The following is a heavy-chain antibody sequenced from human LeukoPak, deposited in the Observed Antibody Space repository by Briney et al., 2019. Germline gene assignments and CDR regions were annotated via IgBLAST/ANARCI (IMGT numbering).Heavy chain of an antibody. Sequence: GGSPRLSCAASGFTFDDYAMHWVRQAPGKGLEWVSLISWDGGSTYYADSVKGRFTISRDNSKNSLYLQMNSLRAEDTALYYCAKDQARYDFWSGYYRSWGQGTLVTVSS. CDR3: AKDQARYDFWSGYYRS. J-gene: IGHJ4*02. CDR2: ISWDGGST. V-gene: IGHV3-43D*04. CDR1: GFTFDDYA. D-gene: IGHD3-3*01.